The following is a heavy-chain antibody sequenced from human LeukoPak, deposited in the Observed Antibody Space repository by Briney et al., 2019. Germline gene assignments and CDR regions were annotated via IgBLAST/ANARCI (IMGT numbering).Heavy chain of an antibody. CDR2: IDPSDSYT. J-gene: IGHJ4*02. CDR3: ARQAGSGSYYDY. V-gene: IGHV5-10-1*01. CDR1: GYSFTSYW. D-gene: IGHD3-10*01. Sequence: KRGESLKISCKGSGYSFTSYWISWVRRMPGKGLEWMGRIDPSDSYTNYSPSFQGHVTISADKSISTAYLQWSSLKASDTAMYYCARQAGSGSYYDYWGQGTLVTVSS.